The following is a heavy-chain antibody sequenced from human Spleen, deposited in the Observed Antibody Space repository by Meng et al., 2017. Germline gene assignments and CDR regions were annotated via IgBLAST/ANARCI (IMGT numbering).Heavy chain of an antibody. CDR1: GFTFSSYA. CDR2: ISGSGTST. V-gene: IGHV3-23*04. CDR3: AKDQGPSSGWYYFDY. Sequence: VQLVESGGGVVQPGRSLRLSCAASGFTFSSYAMHWVRQAPGKGLEWVSTISGSGTSTTYADSVRGRFTISRDNSKNTLYLQMNSLRAEDTAVYHCAKDQGPSSGWYYFDYWGQGTLVTVSS. J-gene: IGHJ4*02. D-gene: IGHD6-19*01.